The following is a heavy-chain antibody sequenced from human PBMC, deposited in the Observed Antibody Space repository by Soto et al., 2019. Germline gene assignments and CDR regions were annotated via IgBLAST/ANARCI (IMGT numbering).Heavy chain of an antibody. D-gene: IGHD5-12*01. Sequence: ASVKVSCKGSGYTFTSYGISWVRQAPGQRLEWMGWISAYNGNTNYAQKLQGRVTMTTDTSTSTAYMELRSLRSDDTAVYYCARVNSGYDDYYYYYGMDVWGQGTTVTVSS. J-gene: IGHJ6*02. V-gene: IGHV1-18*01. CDR1: GYTFTSYG. CDR3: ARVNSGYDDYYYYYGMDV. CDR2: ISAYNGNT.